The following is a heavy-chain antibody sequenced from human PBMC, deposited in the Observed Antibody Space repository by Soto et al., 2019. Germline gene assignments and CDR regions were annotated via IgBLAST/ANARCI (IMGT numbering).Heavy chain of an antibody. V-gene: IGHV3-74*03. J-gene: IGHJ5*02. Sequence: PGGSLRLSCAASGFTFSNSWMHCVRQAPGKGLMWVSRINPDGSATTYVGSVKGRFTISRDNAKNTLFLQINSLTAEDTAVYYCVKEAMTGNSFDRWGQGALVTVSS. D-gene: IGHD3-10*01. CDR3: VKEAMTGNSFDR. CDR2: INPDGSAT. CDR1: GFTFSNSW.